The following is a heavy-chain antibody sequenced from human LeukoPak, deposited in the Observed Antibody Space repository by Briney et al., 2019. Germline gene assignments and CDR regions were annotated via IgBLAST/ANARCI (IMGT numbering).Heavy chain of an antibody. V-gene: IGHV3-74*01. J-gene: IGHJ5*01. CDR2: INSEGSST. CDR3: ARDPAPQGWFDS. Sequence: GGSLRLSFAASGFTFNSYAMHWVRQAPGKGLVWVSRINSEGSSTTYADSVKGRFTISRDNAKNILYLQMNSLRAEDTAVYHCARDPAPQGWFDSWGQGTLVTVSS. CDR1: GFTFNSYA.